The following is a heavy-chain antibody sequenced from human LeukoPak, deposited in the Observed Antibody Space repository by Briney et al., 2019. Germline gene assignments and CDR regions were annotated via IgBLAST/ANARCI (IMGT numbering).Heavy chain of an antibody. J-gene: IGHJ4*02. Sequence: GGSLRLSCAASGFTFSTYWMHWVRQSPGKGLVWVSRINMDGTTISYAGSVEGRFTISRDNAKNSLYLQMNSLRAEDTAVYYCAAFSSGSAFDYWGQGALVTVSS. D-gene: IGHD3-22*01. V-gene: IGHV3-74*01. CDR2: INMDGTTI. CDR1: GFTFSTYW. CDR3: AAFSSGSAFDY.